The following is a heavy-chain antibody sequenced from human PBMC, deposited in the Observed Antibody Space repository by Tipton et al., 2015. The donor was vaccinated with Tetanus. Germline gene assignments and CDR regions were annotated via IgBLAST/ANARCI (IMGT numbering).Heavy chain of an antibody. CDR1: GASISAGGYL. CDR3: ARGFPREPSYLDY. V-gene: IGHV4-31*03. J-gene: IGHJ4*02. D-gene: IGHD1-26*01. CDR2: IYYTALT. Sequence: TLSLTCTVSGASISAGGYLWTWVRQHPGKGLEWIGNIYYTALTSYSPSLNSRVRIAVDTSKNQFSLSLTSVTAADTAVYFCARGFPREPSYLDYWGQGKQVTVSS.